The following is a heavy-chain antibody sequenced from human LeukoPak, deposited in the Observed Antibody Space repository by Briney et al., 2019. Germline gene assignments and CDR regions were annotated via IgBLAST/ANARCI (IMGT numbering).Heavy chain of an antibody. J-gene: IGHJ6*02. Sequence: SETLSITCTVSGGSISSGDYYWSWIRQPPGKGLEWIGYIYYSGSTYYNPSLKSRVTISVDTSKNQFSLKLSSVTAADTAVYYCARVDYGSGVILDVWGQGTTVTVSS. V-gene: IGHV4-30-4*01. CDR3: ARVDYGSGVILDV. CDR2: IYYSGST. CDR1: GGSISSGDYY. D-gene: IGHD3-10*01.